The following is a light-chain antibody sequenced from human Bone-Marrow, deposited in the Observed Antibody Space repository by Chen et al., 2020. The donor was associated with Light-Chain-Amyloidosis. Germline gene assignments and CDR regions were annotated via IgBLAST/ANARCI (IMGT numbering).Light chain of an antibody. J-gene: IGLJ1*01. Sequence: QSALTQPASVSGSPGQSITLSCTGTSGDVGTYNYVSWYQQHPGKAPKVMIYSVSNRPSGVSNLFAGSNSGKTASLTISWLQAEDDADYFCSSFTSSSSYVFGPGTKVTVL. CDR1: SGDVGTYNY. CDR3: SSFTSSSSYV. V-gene: IGLV2-14*01. CDR2: SVS.